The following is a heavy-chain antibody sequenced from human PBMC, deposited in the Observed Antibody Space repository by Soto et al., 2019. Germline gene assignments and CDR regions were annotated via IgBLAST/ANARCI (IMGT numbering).Heavy chain of an antibody. CDR2: IYYSGST. Sequence: QVQLQESGPGLVRPSETLSLTCTVSGGSISSYYWSWIRQPPGKGLEWIGYIYYSGSTNYNPSLKSRVTISVDTSKNQFSLKLSSVTAADTAVYYCARGGRLLTGYYTTFDYWGQGTLVTVSS. D-gene: IGHD3-9*01. CDR3: ARGGRLLTGYYTTFDY. J-gene: IGHJ4*02. CDR1: GGSISSYY. V-gene: IGHV4-59*01.